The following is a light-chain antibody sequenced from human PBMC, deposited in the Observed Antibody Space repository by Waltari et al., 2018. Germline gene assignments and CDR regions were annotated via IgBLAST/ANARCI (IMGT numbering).Light chain of an antibody. V-gene: IGKV1-9*01. CDR2: AAS. Sequence: IQLTQSPSSLSASVGDRVTITCRASQDITNYLAWYQQEPGKPPKLLIYAASTLQSGVPSRFSGSQSGTDFTLTISTLQPEDFATYYCQQHDTYPLTFGGGTKVEIK. J-gene: IGKJ4*01. CDR1: QDITNY. CDR3: QQHDTYPLT.